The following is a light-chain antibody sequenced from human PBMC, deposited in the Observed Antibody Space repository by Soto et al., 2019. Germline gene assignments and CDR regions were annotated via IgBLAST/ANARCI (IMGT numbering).Light chain of an antibody. CDR3: CSYVIGSAL. V-gene: IGLV2-23*02. Sequence: QSVLTQPASVSGSPGQSITISCSGTTNDVGKYNLVSWYQHHPGKAPKLMIYEVTKRPSGVSNRFSGSKSGYTASLTISGLQAEDEADYYCCSYVIGSALFGGGTKLTVL. J-gene: IGLJ2*01. CDR2: EVT. CDR1: TNDVGKYNL.